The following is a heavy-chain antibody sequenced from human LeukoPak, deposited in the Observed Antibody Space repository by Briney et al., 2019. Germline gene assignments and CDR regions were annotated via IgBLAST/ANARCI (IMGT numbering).Heavy chain of an antibody. D-gene: IGHD3-9*01. CDR1: GFTFSSYG. V-gene: IGHV3-30*18. CDR2: ISYDGSNK. CDR3: AKDSGILTGYYPKVPFDY. Sequence: PGRSLRLSCAASGFTFSSYGMHWVRQAPGKGLEWVAVISYDGSNKYYADPVKGRFTISRDNSKNTLYLQMNSLRAEDTAVYYCAKDSGILTGYYPKVPFDYWGQGTLVTVSS. J-gene: IGHJ4*02.